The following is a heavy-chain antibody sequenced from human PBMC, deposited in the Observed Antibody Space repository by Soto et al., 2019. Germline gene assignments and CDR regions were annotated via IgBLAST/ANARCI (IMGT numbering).Heavy chain of an antibody. V-gene: IGHV4-59*01. J-gene: IGHJ4*02. CDR3: ARRDVGAYYYDSSGYSPFDY. CDR1: GTSTSSSY. Sequence: SQGLSLTCTVAGTSTSSSYWGWVRQSPGRGLEWIRYVYYSGSTKYNPSLKSRVTISVDTSKNQFSLKLSSVTAADTAVYYCARRDVGAYYYDSSGYSPFDYWGQGTLVTVSS. D-gene: IGHD3-22*01. CDR2: VYYSGST.